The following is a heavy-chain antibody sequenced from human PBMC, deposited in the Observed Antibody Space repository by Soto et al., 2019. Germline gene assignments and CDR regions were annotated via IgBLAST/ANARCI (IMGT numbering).Heavy chain of an antibody. CDR2: IYYSGST. J-gene: IGHJ4*02. CDR3: ARHPFWSGYPD. Sequence: SETLSLTCTVSDGSISSYYWSWIRQPPGKGLEWIGSIYYSGSTYYNPSLKSRVTISVDTSKNQFSLKLSSVTAADTAVYYCARHPFWSGYPDWGQGTLVTVSS. CDR1: DGSISSYY. V-gene: IGHV4-59*05. D-gene: IGHD3-3*01.